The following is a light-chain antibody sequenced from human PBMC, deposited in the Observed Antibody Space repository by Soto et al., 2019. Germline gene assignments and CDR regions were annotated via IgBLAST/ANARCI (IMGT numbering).Light chain of an antibody. CDR1: SSDVGNYNY. V-gene: IGLV2-8*01. CDR2: EVT. J-gene: IGLJ3*02. Sequence: QSALTQPPSASGSPGQSVTISCTGTSSDVGNYNYVSWYQQHPGKAPKLMIYEVTKRPSGVPDRFSGSKSGNTASLTVSGLQAEDEADYPCSSYAGSKTLFGGGTKLTVL. CDR3: SSYAGSKTL.